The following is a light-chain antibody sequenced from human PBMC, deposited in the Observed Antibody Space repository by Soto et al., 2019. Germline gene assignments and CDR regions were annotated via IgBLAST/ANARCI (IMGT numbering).Light chain of an antibody. V-gene: IGLV1-40*01. J-gene: IGLJ3*02. CDR2: GNN. Sequence: QSVLTQPPSVSGAPGQRVTISCSGTSSNIGAGYDVHWYHQLPGTAPKLLIFGNNNRPSGVPARFSASRSGTSASLAITGLQAEDEAEYYCQSFDTSLRGSVFGGGTKLTVL. CDR3: QSFDTSLRGSV. CDR1: SSNIGAGYD.